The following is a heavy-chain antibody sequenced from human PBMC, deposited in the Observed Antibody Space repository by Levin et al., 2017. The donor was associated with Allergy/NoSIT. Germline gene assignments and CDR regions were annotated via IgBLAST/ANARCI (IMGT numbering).Heavy chain of an antibody. CDR2: ISGFNGNT. Sequence: GESLKISCKASGYTFTNYDISWVRQAPGQGLEWVGWISGFNGNTNYAQKVQGRVTMTTDTSTSTAYMELTSLRSDDTAVYFCTRGSGSSSSGLGYWGQGTQVTVSS. CDR3: TRGSGSSSSGLGY. J-gene: IGHJ4*02. D-gene: IGHD6-6*01. CDR1: GYTFTNYD. V-gene: IGHV1-18*01.